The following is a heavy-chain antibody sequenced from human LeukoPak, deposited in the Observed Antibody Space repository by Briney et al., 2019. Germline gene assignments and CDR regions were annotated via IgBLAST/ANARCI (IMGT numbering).Heavy chain of an antibody. D-gene: IGHD4-17*01. CDR3: ARDNGDYWFDY. J-gene: IGHJ4*02. CDR1: GYTLTGYY. Sequence: ASVKVSCKASGYTLTGYYMHWVRQAPGQGLEWMGRINPSSGGTNYAQKFQGRVTMTRDTSISTAYMELTRLRSDDTAVYYCARDNGDYWFDYWGQGTLVTVSS. V-gene: IGHV1-2*06. CDR2: INPSSGGT.